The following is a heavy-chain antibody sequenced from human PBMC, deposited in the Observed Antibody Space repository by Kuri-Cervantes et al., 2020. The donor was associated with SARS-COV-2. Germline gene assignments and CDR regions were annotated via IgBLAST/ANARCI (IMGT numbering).Heavy chain of an antibody. CDR2: IIPIFGTA. CDR3: AGRLRFSHSDAFDI. Sequence: SVKVSCKASGGTFSSYAISWARQAPGQGLEWMGRIIPIFGTANYAQKFQGRVTITADESTSTAYMELSSLRSGDTAVYYCAGRLRFSHSDAFDIWGQGTMVTVSS. J-gene: IGHJ3*02. CDR1: GGTFSSYA. V-gene: IGHV1-69*13. D-gene: IGHD3-3*01.